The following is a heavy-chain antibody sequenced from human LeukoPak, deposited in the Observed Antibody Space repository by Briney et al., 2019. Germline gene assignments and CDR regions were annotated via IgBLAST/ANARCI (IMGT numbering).Heavy chain of an antibody. Sequence: KPSETLSLTCAVYGGSFSGYYWSWIRQPPGKGLEWIGEINHSGSTNYNPSLKSRVTISVDTSKNQFSLKLSSVTAADTAVYYCARRENGIAAAGTEWFDPWGQGTLVTVSS. CDR1: GGSFSGYY. D-gene: IGHD6-13*01. CDR2: INHSGST. J-gene: IGHJ5*02. V-gene: IGHV4-34*01. CDR3: ARRENGIAAAGTEWFDP.